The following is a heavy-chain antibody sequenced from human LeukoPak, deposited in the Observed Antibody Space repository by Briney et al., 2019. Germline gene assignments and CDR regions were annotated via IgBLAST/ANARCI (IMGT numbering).Heavy chain of an antibody. CDR2: IYYSGST. CDR3: ASFYCSGGSCYQYYYYYYMDV. D-gene: IGHD2-15*01. J-gene: IGHJ6*03. CDR1: GGSISSRSYY. Sequence: SETLSLTCTVSGGSISSRSYYWGWIRQPPGKGLEWIGIIYYSGSTYSNPSLKSRVTISVDTSKNQFSLKLSSVTAADTAVYYCASFYCSGGSCYQYYYYYYMDVWGKGTTVTISS. V-gene: IGHV4-39*01.